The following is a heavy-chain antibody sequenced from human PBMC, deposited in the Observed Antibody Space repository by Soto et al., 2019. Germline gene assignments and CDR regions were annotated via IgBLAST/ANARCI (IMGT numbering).Heavy chain of an antibody. CDR3: AKDRWEFTRYFDS. J-gene: IGHJ4*02. D-gene: IGHD1-26*01. Sequence: VQLVESGGGVVQPGTSLRLSCAASGLTFSTYAMHWVRQAPGKGLEWVAMISKDGNDQYYADSVKGRFTVSRDNSKNTVSLQMHSLRPEDTAFYYCAKDRWEFTRYFDSWGQGTLVTVSS. CDR1: GLTFSTYA. CDR2: ISKDGNDQ. V-gene: IGHV3-30*18.